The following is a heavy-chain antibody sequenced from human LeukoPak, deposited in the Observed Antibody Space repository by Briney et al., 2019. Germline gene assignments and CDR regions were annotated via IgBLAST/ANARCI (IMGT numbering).Heavy chain of an antibody. J-gene: IGHJ5*02. CDR1: GGSISSYY. D-gene: IGHD2-15*01. CDR3: ARAYCSGGSCYSSRGMFDP. V-gene: IGHV4-59*01. Sequence: PSETLSLTCTVSGGSISSYYWSWIRQPPGKGLEWIGYIYYSGSTNYNPSLKSRVTISVDTSKNQFSLKLNSVTAADTAVYYCARAYCSGGSCYSSRGMFDPWGQGTLVTVSS. CDR2: IYYSGST.